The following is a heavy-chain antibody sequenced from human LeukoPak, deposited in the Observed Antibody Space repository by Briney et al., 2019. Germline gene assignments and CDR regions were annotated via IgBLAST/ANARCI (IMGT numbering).Heavy chain of an antibody. CDR2: MRADGINK. CDR3: AKDLVRTTGTTPYYYYYMAV. D-gene: IGHD1-1*01. CDR1: GFTFSSYG. Sequence: GRSLRPAWPPDGFTFSSYGTDWVRHAASNWLEWDALMRADGINKYYADSVKGRLTISRDNSKNTLYLQMNSLRAEDTAVYYCAKDLVRTTGTTPYYYYYMAVWGKGATVTVSS. J-gene: IGHJ6*03. V-gene: IGHV3-30*02.